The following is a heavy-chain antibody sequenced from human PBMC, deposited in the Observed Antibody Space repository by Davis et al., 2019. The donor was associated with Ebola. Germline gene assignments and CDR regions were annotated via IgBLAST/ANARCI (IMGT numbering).Heavy chain of an antibody. Sequence: AASVKVSCKASDYSFSIYGVSWVRQAPGQGLEWMAWISPYNGNTNYAQKFQGRVTMTTDTSTSTAYMELRSLRSDDTAVYYCARSRTFGDYYYGMDVWGQGTTVTVSS. V-gene: IGHV1-18*01. J-gene: IGHJ6*02. D-gene: IGHD3-3*01. CDR2: ISPYNGNT. CDR3: ARSRTFGDYYYGMDV. CDR1: DYSFSIYG.